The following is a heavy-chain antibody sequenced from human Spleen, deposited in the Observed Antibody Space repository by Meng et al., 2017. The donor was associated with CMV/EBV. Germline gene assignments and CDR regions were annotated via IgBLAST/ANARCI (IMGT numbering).Heavy chain of an antibody. J-gene: IGHJ4*02. CDR3: ARGALWGRYYFDY. Sequence: ASVKVSCKASGYTFTGYYMHWVRQAPGQGLEWMGWINPNSGGTNYAQKFQGRVTMTRDTSISTAYMELSRLRSDVTAVYYCARGALWGRYYFDYWGQGTLVTVSS. D-gene: IGHD7-27*01. CDR2: INPNSGGT. CDR1: GYTFTGYY. V-gene: IGHV1-2*02.